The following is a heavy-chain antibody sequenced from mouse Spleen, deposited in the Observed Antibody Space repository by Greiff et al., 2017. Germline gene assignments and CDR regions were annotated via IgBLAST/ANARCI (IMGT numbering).Heavy chain of an antibody. CDR2: IDPNSGGT. Sequence: QVQLQQSGAELVKPGASVKLSCKASGYTFTSYWMHWVKQRPGRGLEWIGRIDPNSGGTKYNEKFKSKATLTVDKPSSTAYMQLSSLTSEDSAVYYCTRFITTVVRGYFDVWGAGTTVTVSS. J-gene: IGHJ1*01. CDR1: GYTFTSYW. D-gene: IGHD1-1*01. V-gene: IGHV1-62-3*01. CDR3: TRFITTVVRGYFDV.